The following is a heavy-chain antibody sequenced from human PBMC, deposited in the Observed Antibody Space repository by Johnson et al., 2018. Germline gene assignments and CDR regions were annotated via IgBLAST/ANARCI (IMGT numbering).Heavy chain of an antibody. J-gene: IGHJ6*03. D-gene: IGHD3-10*01. V-gene: IGHV3-NL1*01. CDR2: ISGSGGST. Sequence: QVQLVQSGGGVVQPGRSLRLSCAASGFTFSSYAMHWVRQAPGKGLEWVSAISGSGGSTYYADSVKGRFAISRDNSKNTLYLQMNSLRAEYTAVYYCARDPAYYVSGRYSYYYYMDVWGKGTTVTVSS. CDR3: ARDPAYYVSGRYSYYYYMDV. CDR1: GFTFSSYA.